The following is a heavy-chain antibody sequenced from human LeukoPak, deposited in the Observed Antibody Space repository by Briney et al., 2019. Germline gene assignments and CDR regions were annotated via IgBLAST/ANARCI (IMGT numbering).Heavy chain of an antibody. CDR1: GYSFTSYW. CDR2: IEPSDSYT. CDR3: ARHRGRDGSSYYFDY. V-gene: IGHV5-10-1*01. D-gene: IGHD6-6*01. J-gene: IGHJ4*02. Sequence: GESLKISCKGSGYSFTSYWISWVRQMPGKGLEWMGRIEPSDSYTNYSPSFQGHVTISADKSISTAYLQWSSLKASDTAMFYCARHRGRDGSSYYFDYWGQGTLVSVSS.